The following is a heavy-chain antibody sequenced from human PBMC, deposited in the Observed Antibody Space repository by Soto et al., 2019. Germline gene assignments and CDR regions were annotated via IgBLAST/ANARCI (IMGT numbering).Heavy chain of an antibody. D-gene: IGHD3-9*01. J-gene: IGHJ6*02. CDR3: ARDLPHYDILTGWSQGSRRGYYGMDV. Sequence: GASVKVSCKASRYTFTSYYMHWVRQAPGQGLEWMGIINPSGGSTSYVQKFQGRVTMTRDTSTSTVYMELSSLRSEDTAIYYCARDLPHYDILTGWSQGSRRGYYGMDVWGQGTTVTVSS. CDR2: INPSGGST. V-gene: IGHV1-46*03. CDR1: RYTFTSYY.